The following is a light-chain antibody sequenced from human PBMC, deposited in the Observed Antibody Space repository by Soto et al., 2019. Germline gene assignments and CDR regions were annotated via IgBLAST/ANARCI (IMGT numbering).Light chain of an antibody. Sequence: DIQMTQSPSSLSASVGDRVTITCRASQSISRNLNWYQHKPGKAPKPLIYAASSLQNGVPSRFXGGGSGTEFTLSISSLQPEDFGTYYCQQSYTTASITFGKGTRLEIK. CDR1: QSISRN. J-gene: IGKJ5*01. CDR2: AAS. CDR3: QQSYTTASIT. V-gene: IGKV1-39*01.